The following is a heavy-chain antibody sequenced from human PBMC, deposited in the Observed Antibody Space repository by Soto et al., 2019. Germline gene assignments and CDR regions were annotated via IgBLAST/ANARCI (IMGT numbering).Heavy chain of an antibody. CDR3: ARDPEVVGPDY. D-gene: IGHD2-15*01. CDR1: GYTFTSYY. CDR2: INPSGGST. J-gene: IGHJ4*02. V-gene: IGHV1-46*01. Sequence: GASVKVSCKASGYTFTSYYVHWVRQAPGQGLEWMGIINPSGGSTSYAQKFQGRVTMTRDTSTSTVYMELSSLRSEDTAVYYCARDPEVVGPDYWGQGTLVTVSS.